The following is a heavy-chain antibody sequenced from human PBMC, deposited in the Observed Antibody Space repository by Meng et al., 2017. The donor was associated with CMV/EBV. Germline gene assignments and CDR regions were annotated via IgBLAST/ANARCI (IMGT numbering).Heavy chain of an antibody. CDR3: AKTNYYDSSGYFDY. Sequence: GGSLRLSCAASGFTFDDYGMSWVRQAPGKGLEWVSGINWNGGSTGYADSVKGRFTISRDNAKNSLYLQMNSLRAEDTALYYCAKTNYYDSSGYFDYWGQGTLVTVSS. J-gene: IGHJ4*02. CDR1: GFTFDDYG. D-gene: IGHD3-22*01. V-gene: IGHV3-20*04. CDR2: INWNGGST.